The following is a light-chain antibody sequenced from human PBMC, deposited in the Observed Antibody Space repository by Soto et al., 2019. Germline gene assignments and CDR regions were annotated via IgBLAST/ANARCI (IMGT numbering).Light chain of an antibody. Sequence: DIQMTQSPSTLSASVGDTVTITCRASQSISTSLAWYQQKPGKAPNLLISGASTLEEGVPSRFRGSGSGKEFNLTITRLQTDDVATYYCQQYITYSTFGQGTRVEIE. CDR1: QSISTS. CDR3: QQYITYST. V-gene: IGKV1-5*01. J-gene: IGKJ1*01. CDR2: GAS.